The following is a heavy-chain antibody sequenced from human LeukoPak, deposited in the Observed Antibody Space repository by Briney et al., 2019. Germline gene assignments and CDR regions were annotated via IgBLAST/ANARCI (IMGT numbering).Heavy chain of an antibody. D-gene: IGHD2-2*01. Sequence: GGSLRLSCAASGFTFSSYGMNWVRQAPGKGLEWVSYISSSSSTIYYADSVKGRFTISRDNAKNSLYLQMNSLRAEDTAVYYCARWEIVVVPAAIGYYYYYMDVWGKGTTVTVSS. CDR1: GFTFSSYG. CDR3: ARWEIVVVPAAIGYYYYYMDV. CDR2: ISSSSSTI. J-gene: IGHJ6*03. V-gene: IGHV3-48*01.